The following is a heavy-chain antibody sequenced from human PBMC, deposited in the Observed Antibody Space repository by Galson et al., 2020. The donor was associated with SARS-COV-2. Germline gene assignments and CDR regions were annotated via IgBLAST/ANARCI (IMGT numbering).Heavy chain of an antibody. D-gene: IGHD1-26*01. V-gene: IGHV3-33*06. Sequence: GGSLRLSCAASGFTFSSYGMHWVRQAPGKGLEWVAVIWYDGSNKYYADSVKGRFTISRDNSKNTLYLQMNSLRAEDTAVYYCAKDPPIIVGAAHDAFDSWGQGTMVTVSS. CDR3: AKDPPIIVGAAHDAFDS. CDR2: IWYDGSNK. J-gene: IGHJ3*02. CDR1: GFTFSSYG.